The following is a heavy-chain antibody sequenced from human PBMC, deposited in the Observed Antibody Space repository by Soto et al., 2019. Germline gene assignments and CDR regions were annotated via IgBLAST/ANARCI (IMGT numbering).Heavy chain of an antibody. D-gene: IGHD6-19*01. CDR1: GCTFTSSA. CDR3: ARDGVAVAPYDY. J-gene: IGHJ4*02. V-gene: IGHV1-3*01. CDR2: INAGNGNT. Sequence: GASAKVASKASGCTFTSSAMQWVRQARGQRLEWMGWINAGNGNTKYSQKFQGRVTITRDTSASTAYMELSSLRSEDTAVYYCARDGVAVAPYDYWGQGTLVTVSS.